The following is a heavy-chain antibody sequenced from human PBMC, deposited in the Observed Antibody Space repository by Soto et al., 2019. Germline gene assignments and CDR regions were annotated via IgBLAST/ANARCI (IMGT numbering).Heavy chain of an antibody. CDR1: GYTFTSYA. J-gene: IGHJ6*03. CDR2: INAGNGNT. CDR3: ARVIGIVVVVAATYYYYYYMDV. Sequence: QVQLVQSGAEVKKPGASVKVSCKASGYTFTSYAMNWVRQAPGQRLERMGWINAGNGNTKYSQKFQGRVTITRDTSASTAYMELSSLRAEDTAVYYGARVIGIVVVVAATYYYYYYMDVWGKGTTVTVSS. V-gene: IGHV1-3*01. D-gene: IGHD2-15*01.